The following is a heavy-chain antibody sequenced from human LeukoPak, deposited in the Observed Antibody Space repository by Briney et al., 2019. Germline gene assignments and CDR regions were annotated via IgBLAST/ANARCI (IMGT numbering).Heavy chain of an antibody. V-gene: IGHV4-59*01. CDR2: IYYSGST. D-gene: IGHD3-22*01. CDR1: GVSISSFY. CDR3: ARWKGSGYYSNFDY. J-gene: IGHJ4*02. Sequence: ASETLSLTCTVSGVSISSFYWSWIRQPPGKGLEWIGYIYYSGSTNYNPSLKSRVAISVDTSKNQFSLKMSFVTAADTAVYYCARWKGSGYYSNFDYWGQGTLVTVSS.